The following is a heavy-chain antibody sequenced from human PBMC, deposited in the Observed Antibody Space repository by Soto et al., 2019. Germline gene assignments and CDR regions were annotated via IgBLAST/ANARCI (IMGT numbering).Heavy chain of an antibody. CDR2: IGSGGDT. J-gene: IGHJ6*02. D-gene: IGHD3-9*01. CDR1: GFTLSSYD. V-gene: IGHV3-13*01. CDR3: AGETHPTGMEV. Sequence: EVQLVESGGGLVQPGGSLRLSCAASGFTLSSYDIHWVRQATGEGLAWVSGIGSGGDTHYADSVKGRFVISREDGKNSLYLEMNNLRVGDTAVYYCAGETHPTGMEVWGQGDTFTVYS.